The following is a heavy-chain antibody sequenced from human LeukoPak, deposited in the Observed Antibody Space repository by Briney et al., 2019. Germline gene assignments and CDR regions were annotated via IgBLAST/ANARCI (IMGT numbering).Heavy chain of an antibody. Sequence: KPGGSLRLSCAASGFTFSSYSMNWVRQTPGKGLEWVSSISSSSSYIYYADSVKGRFTISRDNAKNSLYLQMNSLRAEDTAVYYCVKVRGIRYRTGWYHYFDLWGQGTLVTVSS. CDR3: VKVRGIRYRTGWYHYFDL. CDR2: ISSSSSYI. CDR1: GFTFSSYS. D-gene: IGHD6-19*01. J-gene: IGHJ4*02. V-gene: IGHV3-21*04.